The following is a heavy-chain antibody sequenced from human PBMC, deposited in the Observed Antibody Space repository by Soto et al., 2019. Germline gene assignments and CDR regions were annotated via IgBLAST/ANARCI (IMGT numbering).Heavy chain of an antibody. CDR1: GGSISSYY. J-gene: IGHJ1*01. CDR2: IYYSGST. D-gene: IGHD3-22*01. CDR3: ARLGIPYDSSGSMFAY. V-gene: IGHV4-59*08. Sequence: QVQLQESGPGLVKPSETLSLTCTVSGGSISSYYWSWIRQPPGKGLEWIGYIYYSGSTNYNPSLKSRVTISVDTSKNQVSLKLSSVTAADTAVYYCARLGIPYDSSGSMFAYWGQGTLVTVSS.